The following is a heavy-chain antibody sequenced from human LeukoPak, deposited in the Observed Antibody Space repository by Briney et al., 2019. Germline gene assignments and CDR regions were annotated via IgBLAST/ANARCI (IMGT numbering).Heavy chain of an antibody. CDR3: ATYCSSTSCHDAFDI. CDR1: GFTFSDYY. CDR2: ISSSSSYI. J-gene: IGHJ3*02. D-gene: IGHD2-2*01. V-gene: IGHV3-11*06. Sequence: GGSLRLSCAASGFTFSDYYMSWIRQAPGKGLEWVSYISSSSSYIYYADSVKGRFTISRDNAKNSLYLQMNSLRAEDTAVYYCATYCSSTSCHDAFDIWGQGTMVTVSS.